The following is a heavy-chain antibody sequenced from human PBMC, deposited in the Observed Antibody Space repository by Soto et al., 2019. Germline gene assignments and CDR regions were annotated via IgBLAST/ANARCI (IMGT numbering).Heavy chain of an antibody. D-gene: IGHD4-17*01. CDR1: GFTVSNNY. Sequence: EVQLVESGGGLVQPGGSLRLSCAASGFTVSNNYMCWVRQAPGKGLEWVSLIYSGGVTHYADSVRGRFTISRDNSRNTLYLQMNALIADNTALYYCAERETTVSTSLWYWGQGTLVTVSS. CDR2: IYSGGVT. J-gene: IGHJ4*02. V-gene: IGHV3-66*01. CDR3: AERETTVSTSLWY.